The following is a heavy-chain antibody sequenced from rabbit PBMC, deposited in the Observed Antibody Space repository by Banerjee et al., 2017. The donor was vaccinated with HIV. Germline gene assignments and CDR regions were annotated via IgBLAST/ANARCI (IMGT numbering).Heavy chain of an antibody. CDR1: GFSLSIYE. J-gene: IGHJ4*01. Sequence: QEQLEESGGRLVQPGGSLTLSCKASGFSLSIYEMCWVRQAPGKGLEWIGCINISSGNIVYATWAKGRFTISKTSSTTLTLQMTSLTAADTATYFCARDLAAVTGWNFGLWGPGTLVTVS. CDR2: INISSGNI. D-gene: IGHD7-1*01. CDR3: ARDLAAVTGWNFGL. V-gene: IGHV1S45*01.